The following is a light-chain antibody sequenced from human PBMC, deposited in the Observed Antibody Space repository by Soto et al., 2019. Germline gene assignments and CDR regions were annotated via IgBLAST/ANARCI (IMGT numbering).Light chain of an antibody. CDR2: GNS. CDR3: QSYDSSVSGYV. CDR1: SSNIGAGYA. V-gene: IGLV1-40*01. J-gene: IGLJ1*01. Sequence: SVLPQPPSVSGAPGQRVTISCTGSSSNIGAGYAVHWYQQLPGTAPKLLIYGNSNRPSGVPDRFSGSKSGTSASLAITGLQAEDEADYYCQSYDSSVSGYVCGTGTKGTVL.